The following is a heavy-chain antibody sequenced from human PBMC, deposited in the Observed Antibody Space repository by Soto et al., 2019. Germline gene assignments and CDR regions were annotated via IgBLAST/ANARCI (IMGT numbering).Heavy chain of an antibody. Sequence: PGGSLRLSCAASGFTFSSYGMHWVRQAPGKGLEWVAVISYDGSNKYYADSVKGRFTISRDNSKNTLYLQMNSRRAEYTAVYYCAKDRIRTFSYYGMDVWGQGTTGTVSS. CDR1: GFTFSSYG. CDR3: AKDRIRTFSYYGMDV. V-gene: IGHV3-30*18. J-gene: IGHJ6*02. CDR2: ISYDGSNK.